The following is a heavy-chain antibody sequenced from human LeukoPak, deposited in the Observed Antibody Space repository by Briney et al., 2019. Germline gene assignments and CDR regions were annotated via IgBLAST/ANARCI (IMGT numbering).Heavy chain of an antibody. J-gene: IGHJ4*02. Sequence: SETLSLTCAVSGYSISSGYYWGWIRQPPGKGLEWIGSIYHSGSTYYNPSLKSRVTISVDTSKNQFSLKLSSVTAADTAVYYCARKNPWGYFDYWGQGTLVTVSS. D-gene: IGHD7-27*01. CDR1: GYSISSGYY. CDR3: ARKNPWGYFDY. V-gene: IGHV4-38-2*01. CDR2: IYHSGST.